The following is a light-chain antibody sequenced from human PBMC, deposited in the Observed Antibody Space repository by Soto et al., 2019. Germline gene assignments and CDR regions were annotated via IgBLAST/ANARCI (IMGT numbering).Light chain of an antibody. CDR2: EVS. V-gene: IGLV2-8*01. J-gene: IGLJ3*02. CDR3: SSFVAGNNYWV. Sequence: QSALTQPPSASGSPGQSVTISCTGTSSDVGGYNYVSWYQQHPGKAPKLMIYEVSKRPSGVPDRFSGSKSGNTASLTVSGLQAEDEADYYCSSFVAGNNYWVFGGGTKVTVL. CDR1: SSDVGGYNY.